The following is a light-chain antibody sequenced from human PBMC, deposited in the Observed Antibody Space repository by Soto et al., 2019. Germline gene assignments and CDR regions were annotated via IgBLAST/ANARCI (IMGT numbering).Light chain of an antibody. CDR2: SND. J-gene: IGLJ2*01. Sequence: QSVLTQPPSASGTPGQRVTISCSGSSSNIGSNTVNWYQQLPGTAPKLLIYSNDQRPSGVPDRFSGSKSGISASLAISGLQSEDEADYYCAAWDDRLSAVVFGGGTQLTVL. CDR3: AAWDDRLSAVV. CDR1: SSNIGSNT. V-gene: IGLV1-44*01.